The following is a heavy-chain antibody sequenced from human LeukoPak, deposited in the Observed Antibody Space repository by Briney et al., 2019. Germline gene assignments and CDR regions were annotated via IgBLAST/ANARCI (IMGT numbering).Heavy chain of an antibody. J-gene: IGHJ4*02. V-gene: IGHV1-46*01. CDR1: GYTFTSYY. CDR3: ARDSRFDSGSYSFDY. D-gene: IGHD3-10*01. CDR2: INPSGGST. Sequence: ASVKVSCKASGYTFTSYYMHWVRQAPGQGLEWMGIINPSGGSTSYAQKFQGRVTMTRDMSTSTVYMELSSLRSEDTAVYYCARDSRFDSGSYSFDYWGQGTLVTVSS.